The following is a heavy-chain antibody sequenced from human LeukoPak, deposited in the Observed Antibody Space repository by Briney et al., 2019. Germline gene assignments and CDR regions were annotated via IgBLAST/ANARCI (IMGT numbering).Heavy chain of an antibody. CDR2: IYHSGST. CDR1: GYSISSGYY. Sequence: SETLSLTCAVSGYSISSGYYWGWIRQPPGKGLEWIGSIYHSGSTYYNPSLKSRVTISVDTSKNQFSLKLSSVTAADTAVYYCARERGDYGDYVVDYWGQGTLVTVSS. V-gene: IGHV4-38-2*02. CDR3: ARERGDYGDYVVDY. D-gene: IGHD4-17*01. J-gene: IGHJ4*02.